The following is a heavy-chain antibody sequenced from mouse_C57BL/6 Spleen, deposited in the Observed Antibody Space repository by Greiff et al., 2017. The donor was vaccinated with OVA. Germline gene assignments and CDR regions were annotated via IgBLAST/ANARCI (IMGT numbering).Heavy chain of an antibody. V-gene: IGHV1-53*01. Sequence: QVHVKQPGTELVKPGASVKLSCKASGYTFTSYWMHWVKQRPGQGLEWIGNINPSNGGTNYNEKFKSKATLTVDKSSSTAYMQLSSLTSEDSAVYYCARFYYGYDGDSYYFDYWGQGTTLTVSS. D-gene: IGHD2-2*01. J-gene: IGHJ2*01. CDR3: ARFYYGYDGDSYYFDY. CDR1: GYTFTSYW. CDR2: INPSNGGT.